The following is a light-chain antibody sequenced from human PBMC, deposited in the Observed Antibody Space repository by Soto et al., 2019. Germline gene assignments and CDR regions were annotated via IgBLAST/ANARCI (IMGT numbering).Light chain of an antibody. Sequence: DIQMTQSPSSLSASVGDRVTITCRASQDISNYLAWYQQKPGKVPKLLIYAASSLQSGAPSRFSGRGSGTDITLTINSLQPEDVATYYCQRYNNAPQTFGQGTKVEIK. CDR3: QRYNNAPQT. CDR2: AAS. J-gene: IGKJ1*01. V-gene: IGKV1-27*01. CDR1: QDISNY.